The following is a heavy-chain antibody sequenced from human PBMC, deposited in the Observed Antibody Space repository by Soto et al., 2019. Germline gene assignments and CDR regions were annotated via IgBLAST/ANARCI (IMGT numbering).Heavy chain of an antibody. CDR3: ARARPELRFAPYYYYYGMDV. Sequence: SVKVSCKASGGTFSSYAISWVRQAPGQGLEWMGGIIPIFGTANYAQKFQGRVTITADESTSTAYMELSSLRSEDTAVYYCARARPELRFAPYYYYYGMDVWGQGTTVTVSS. J-gene: IGHJ6*02. D-gene: IGHD3-10*01. CDR2: IIPIFGTA. V-gene: IGHV1-69*13. CDR1: GGTFSSYA.